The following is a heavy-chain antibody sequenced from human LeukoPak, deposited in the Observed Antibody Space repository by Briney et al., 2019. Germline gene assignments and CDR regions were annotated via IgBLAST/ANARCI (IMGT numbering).Heavy chain of an antibody. V-gene: IGHV4-39*07. CDR2: T. D-gene: IGHD3/OR15-3a*01. CDR3: ARVFGLYQEAMDV. J-gene: IGHJ6*02. CDR1: GASVITDDYY. Sequence: SETLSLTCIVSGASVITDDYYWGWVRQPPGKGLEWLGSTYRIPPLKSRVTISVDTSRNQFSLRLRSVTAADTALYFCARVFGLYQEAMDVWGPGTTVTVSS.